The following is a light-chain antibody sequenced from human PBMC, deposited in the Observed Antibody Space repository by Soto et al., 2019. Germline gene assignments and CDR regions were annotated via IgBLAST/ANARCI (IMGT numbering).Light chain of an antibody. CDR2: GAS. V-gene: IGKV3-15*01. CDR1: QSISNN. J-gene: IGKJ5*01. Sequence: EIAMTQSPATLSVSLGERVTLSCRASQSISNNLAWYQQRPGQAPSLLIYGASTRATGVPARFSGSGSGTDFLLSISGLQSQDSAVYYCQQYNHWSSITFGQGTRLEIK. CDR3: QQYNHWSSIT.